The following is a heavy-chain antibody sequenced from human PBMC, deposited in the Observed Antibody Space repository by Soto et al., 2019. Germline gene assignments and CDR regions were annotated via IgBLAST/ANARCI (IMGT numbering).Heavy chain of an antibody. V-gene: IGHV3-33*01. CDR3: AIDSKPTLVRGEIYWFDP. J-gene: IGHJ5*02. Sequence: QVQLVESGGGVVQPGRSLRLSCAASGFRFSDYGMHWVRQAPGKGLEWVAVIWYDGSNQYYADSVTGRFTISRDNSKKILYLQLNSLRADATAVYYCAIDSKPTLVRGEIYWFDPWGQGTLVTVSS. CDR2: IWYDGSNQ. D-gene: IGHD3-10*01. CDR1: GFRFSDYG.